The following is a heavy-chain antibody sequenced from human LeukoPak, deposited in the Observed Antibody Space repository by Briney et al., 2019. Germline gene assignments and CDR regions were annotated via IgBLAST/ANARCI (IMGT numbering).Heavy chain of an antibody. V-gene: IGHV3-30*04. CDR3: VRDRDTSGWLY. D-gene: IGHD6-19*01. Sequence: GGSLRLSCAASGFSFTSYAFHWVRQAPGKGLEWVTVISHDDKNRYYADSVKGRFTISRDNSKNTVYLQMNSLRVEDTAVYFCVRDRDTSGWLYWGQGTLVTVSS. CDR2: ISHDDKNR. CDR1: GFSFTSYA. J-gene: IGHJ4*02.